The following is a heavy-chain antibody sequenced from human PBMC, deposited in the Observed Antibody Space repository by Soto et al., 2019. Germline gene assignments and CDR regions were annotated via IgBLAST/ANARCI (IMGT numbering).Heavy chain of an antibody. CDR1: GFTFRRHA. J-gene: IGHJ4*02. V-gene: IGHV3-30*04. CDR3: ARSRSGAVADSFDS. D-gene: IGHD3-10*01. CDR2: ISSDGSAK. Sequence: QVHLVESGGGVVQPGRSLRLSCAASGFTFRRHAIHWVRQAPGKGLEWVAVISSDGSAKYYLQSVKGRFTSSRDNSKNTVFLQLNSLNYEDTAIYYCARSRSGAVADSFDSWGQGTLVTVST.